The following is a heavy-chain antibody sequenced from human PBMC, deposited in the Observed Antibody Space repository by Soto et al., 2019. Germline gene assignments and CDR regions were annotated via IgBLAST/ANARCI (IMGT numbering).Heavy chain of an antibody. V-gene: IGHV3-23*01. CDR1: GFTFGSYA. CDR2: ISGSGGST. CDR3: GRHHAGVRSHFHS. D-gene: IGHD3-10*01. Sequence: EVQLLESGGNVVQPGGSLRLSCAASGFTFGSYALTWVRQAPGKGLQWISVISGSGGSTYYAASEKGWFTFSRDQSMHPLYLQMDSLSAHDSAIYYWGRHHAGVRSHFHSWGQGTLLTVSA. J-gene: IGHJ4*02.